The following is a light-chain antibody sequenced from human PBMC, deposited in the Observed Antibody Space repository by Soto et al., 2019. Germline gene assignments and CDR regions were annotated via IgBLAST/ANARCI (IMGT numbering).Light chain of an antibody. Sequence: EIVLTQSPGTLSLSPGERATLSCRASQSVTSSYLAWYQQKPGQAPRLLIYAASSRATGIPDRFSGGGSGTDFSRSISRLEPEDFAVYYCQQYGISPYTFGQGTKLEIK. J-gene: IGKJ2*01. CDR3: QQYGISPYT. CDR2: AAS. V-gene: IGKV3-20*01. CDR1: QSVTSSY.